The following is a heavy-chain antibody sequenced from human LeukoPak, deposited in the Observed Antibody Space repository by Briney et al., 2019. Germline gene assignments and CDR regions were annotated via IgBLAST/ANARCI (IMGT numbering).Heavy chain of an antibody. Sequence: GGSLRLSCAASGLTFSNYWISWVRQAPGKGLEWVANIKQDGSERNYVDSVKGRFTISRDNAKNSLYLQMNSLRAEDTAVYYCARERYGDYFDYWGQGTLVTVSS. CDR3: ARERYGDYFDY. J-gene: IGHJ4*02. V-gene: IGHV3-7*01. CDR1: GLTFSNYW. CDR2: IKQDGSER. D-gene: IGHD4-17*01.